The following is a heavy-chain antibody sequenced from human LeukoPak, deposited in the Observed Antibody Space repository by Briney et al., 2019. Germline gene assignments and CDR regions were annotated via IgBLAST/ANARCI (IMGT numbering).Heavy chain of an antibody. CDR2: IYYSGST. J-gene: IGHJ4*02. CDR3: ARGPSPNSGADY. D-gene: IGHD6-25*01. Sequence: PSETLSLTCTVSGGSISSYYWSWIRQPPGKGLEWIGYIYYSGSTNYNPSLKSRVTISVDTSKNQFSLKLSSVTAADTAVYYCARGPSPNSGADYWGQGTLVTVSS. CDR1: GGSISSYY. V-gene: IGHV4-59*12.